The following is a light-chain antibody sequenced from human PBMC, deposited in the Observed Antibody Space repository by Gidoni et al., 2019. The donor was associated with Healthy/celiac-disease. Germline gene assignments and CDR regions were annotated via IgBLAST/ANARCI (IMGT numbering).Light chain of an antibody. V-gene: IGLV1-51*01. CDR2: DNN. CDR3: GTWDSSLSAV. J-gene: IGLJ3*02. CDR1: SSNIGNNY. Sequence: QSVLPQPTSVSAAPGQKVTISCSGSSSNIGNNYVSWYQQLPGTAPKLLIYDNNKRPSGIPDRFSGSKSGTSATLGITGRQTGDEADYYCGTWDSSLSAVFGGGTKLTVL.